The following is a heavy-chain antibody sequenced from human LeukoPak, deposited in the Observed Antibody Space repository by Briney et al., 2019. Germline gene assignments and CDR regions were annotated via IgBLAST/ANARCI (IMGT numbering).Heavy chain of an antibody. CDR3: ARDLRYSSSWYQYNWFDP. V-gene: IGHV4-39*07. J-gene: IGHJ5*02. Sequence: GSLRLSCAASGFTFSSYAMSWVRQAPGKGLEWIGSIYYSGSTYYNPSLKSRVTISVDTSKNQFSLKLSSVTAADTAVYYCARDLRYSSSWYQYNWFDPWGQGTLVTVSS. CDR2: IYYSGST. D-gene: IGHD6-13*01. CDR1: GFTFSSYA.